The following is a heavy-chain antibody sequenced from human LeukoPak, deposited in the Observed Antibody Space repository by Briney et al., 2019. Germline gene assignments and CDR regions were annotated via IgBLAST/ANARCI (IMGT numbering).Heavy chain of an antibody. CDR1: GFTFSDYY. CDR3: AKGHDDYDYVLYFDN. Sequence: GGSLRLSCAASGFTFSDYYMSWIRQAPGKGLEGVSYISSSGTTIYYADSVKGRFTISRDNAKNSLYLQMNSLRAEDTAVYNCAKGHDDYDYVLYFDNWGQGTLVTVSS. V-gene: IGHV3-11*04. D-gene: IGHD3-16*01. CDR2: ISSSGTTI. J-gene: IGHJ4*02.